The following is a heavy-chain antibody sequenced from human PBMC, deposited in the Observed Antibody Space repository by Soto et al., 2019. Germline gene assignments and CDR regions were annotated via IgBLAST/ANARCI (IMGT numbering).Heavy chain of an antibody. J-gene: IGHJ4*02. CDR1: GGSISTTSYY. CDR2: IYYNGAT. Sequence: SETLSLTCSVSGGSISTTSYYWGWIRQSPGQGLEWIGTIYYNGATQYNPSLKSRATVSVDTSKNQFSLRLSSVTAADTAVYYCAREDRSSIREAGTNWGQGTLVTVSS. CDR3: AREDRSSIREAGTN. D-gene: IGHD3-10*01. V-gene: IGHV4-39*01.